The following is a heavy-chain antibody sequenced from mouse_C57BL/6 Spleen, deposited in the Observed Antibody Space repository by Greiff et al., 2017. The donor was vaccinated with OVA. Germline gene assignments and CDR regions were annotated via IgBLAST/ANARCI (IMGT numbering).Heavy chain of an antibody. CDR3: ARNRYCDV. J-gene: IGHJ1*03. V-gene: IGHV5-17*01. Sequence: EVKVVESGGGLVKPGGSLKLSCADSGFTFSDYGMHWVRQAPEKGLEWVAYISSGSSTIYYADTVKGRFTISRDNAKNTLFLQMTSLRSEDTAMYYCARNRYCDVWGTGTTVTVSS. CDR1: GFTFSDYG. CDR2: ISSGSSTI.